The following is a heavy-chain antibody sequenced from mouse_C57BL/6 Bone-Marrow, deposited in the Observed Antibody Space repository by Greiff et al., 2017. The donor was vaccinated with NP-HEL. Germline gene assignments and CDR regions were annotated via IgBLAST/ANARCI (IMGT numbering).Heavy chain of an antibody. V-gene: IGHV1-50*01. J-gene: IGHJ2*01. D-gene: IGHD3-2*02. CDR1: GYTFTSYW. Sequence: QVQLQQPGAELVKPGASVKLSCKASGYTFTSYWMQWVKQRPGQGLEWIGEIDPSDSYTNYNQKFKGKATLTVDTSSSTAYMQLSSLTSEDAAVDYCSAQAGDYFDDWGQGTTLTVSS. CDR2: IDPSDSYT. CDR3: SAQAGDYFDD.